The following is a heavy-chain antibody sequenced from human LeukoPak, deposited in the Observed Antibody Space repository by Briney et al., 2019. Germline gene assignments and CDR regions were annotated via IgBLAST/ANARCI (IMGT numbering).Heavy chain of an antibody. V-gene: IGHV3-48*02. D-gene: IGHD2-21*01. J-gene: IGHJ3*02. Sequence: GGSLRLSCAASGFTFSSYAMSWVCQAPGKGLEWISFITLGGSTYCPDSVKGRFTISRDNAKNSLYLQMNSLRDDDTAVYYCVRDHLWAFDIWGQGTMVTVSS. CDR3: VRDHLWAFDI. CDR2: ITLGGST. CDR1: GFTFSSYA.